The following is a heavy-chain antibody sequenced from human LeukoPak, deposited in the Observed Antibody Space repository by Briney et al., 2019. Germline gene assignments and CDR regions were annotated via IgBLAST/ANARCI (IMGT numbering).Heavy chain of an antibody. Sequence: SETLSLTCTVSGASISSSSYYWGWIRQPPGKGLEWIGNIYYSGSTYHNPSLKSRVTISVDSSKNQFSLKLSSVTAADTAVYYCARQGEGGRAFDIWGQGTMVTVSS. J-gene: IGHJ3*02. V-gene: IGHV4-39*01. CDR1: GASISSSSYY. D-gene: IGHD1-26*01. CDR2: IYYSGST. CDR3: ARQGEGGRAFDI.